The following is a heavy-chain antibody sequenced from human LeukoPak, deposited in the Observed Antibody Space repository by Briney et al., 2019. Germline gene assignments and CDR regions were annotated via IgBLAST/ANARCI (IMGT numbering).Heavy chain of an antibody. CDR1: GFTFSGYS. D-gene: IGHD3-10*01. CDR2: ISSSSGYI. Sequence: GGSLRLSCAASGFTFSGYSMNWVRQAPGKGLEWVPSISSSSGYIYYADSVKGRFTISRDNAKNSLYLQMNSLRAEDTAVYYCAYMVRGVNRINFDYWGQGTLVTVSS. CDR3: AYMVRGVNRINFDY. V-gene: IGHV3-21*01. J-gene: IGHJ4*02.